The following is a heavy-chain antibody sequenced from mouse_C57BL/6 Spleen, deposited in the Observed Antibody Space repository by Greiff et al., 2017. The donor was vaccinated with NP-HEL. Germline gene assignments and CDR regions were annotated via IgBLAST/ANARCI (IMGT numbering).Heavy chain of an antibody. Sequence: VQLQQPGAELVRPGSSVKLSCKASGYTFTSYWMDWVKQRPGQGLEWIGNIYPSDSETHYNQKFKDKATLTVDKSSSTAYMQLSSLTSEDSAVYYCARQGSYWYFDVWGTGTTVTVSS. CDR1: GYTFTSYW. V-gene: IGHV1-61*01. CDR2: IYPSDSET. CDR3: ARQGSYWYFDV. J-gene: IGHJ1*03.